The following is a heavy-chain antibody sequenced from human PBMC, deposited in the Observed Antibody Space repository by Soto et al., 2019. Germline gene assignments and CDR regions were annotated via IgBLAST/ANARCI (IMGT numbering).Heavy chain of an antibody. J-gene: IGHJ5*02. CDR3: VHPRSTVQIPPT. Sequence: GGSLRLSCSASGFTFSMFSMHWVRQAPGKGLEYVSGISSNGDSTYYADSVKGRFTISRDNSKNTLYLQMSSPRAVDTAVYYCVHPRSTVQIPPTWGQGTLVTVSS. CDR2: ISSNGDST. V-gene: IGHV3-64D*06. CDR1: GFTFSMFS. D-gene: IGHD4-17*01.